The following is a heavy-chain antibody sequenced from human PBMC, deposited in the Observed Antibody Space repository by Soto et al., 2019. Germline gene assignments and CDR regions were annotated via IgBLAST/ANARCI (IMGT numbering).Heavy chain of an antibody. J-gene: IGHJ6*02. CDR2: ISSSSTYI. CDR1: GFAFSSYS. D-gene: IGHD6-6*01. CDR3: AREDEQLAPDV. V-gene: IGHV3-21*01. Sequence: SGGSLRLSCAASGFAFSSYSMHWVRQAPGKGLEWVSSISSSSTYIYYADSVEGRFTISRDNAKNSLYLQMNSLRAEDTAVYYCAREDEQLAPDVWGQGTTVTVSS.